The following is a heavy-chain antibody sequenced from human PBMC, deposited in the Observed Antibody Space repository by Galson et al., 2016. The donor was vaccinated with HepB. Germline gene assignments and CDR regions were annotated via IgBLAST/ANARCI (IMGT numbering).Heavy chain of an antibody. CDR2: ISTYNYNT. CDR3: ARDVYYDSTGYYPL. V-gene: IGHV1-18*01. CDR1: GYTFNSHG. J-gene: IGHJ4*02. Sequence: SCKASGYTFNSHGISWVRQAPGQGLEWMGWISTYNYNTHYAQKFQGRVTVTTDTSTSTAYMELRSLRSDDTAIYYCARDVYYDSTGYYPLWGQGTLVTVSS. D-gene: IGHD3-22*01.